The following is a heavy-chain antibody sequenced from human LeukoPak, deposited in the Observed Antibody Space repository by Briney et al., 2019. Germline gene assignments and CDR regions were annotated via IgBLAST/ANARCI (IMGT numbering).Heavy chain of an antibody. D-gene: IGHD2-2*01. CDR1: GGSFSGYY. CDR3: ARLTSSYYMDV. CDR2: INHSGST. V-gene: IGHV4-34*01. Sequence: PSETLSLTCAVYGGSFSGYYWSWIRQPPGKGLEWIGEINHSGSTNYNPSLKSRVTISVDTSKNQFSLKLSSVTAADTAVYYCARLTSSYYMDVWGKGTTVIVS. J-gene: IGHJ6*03.